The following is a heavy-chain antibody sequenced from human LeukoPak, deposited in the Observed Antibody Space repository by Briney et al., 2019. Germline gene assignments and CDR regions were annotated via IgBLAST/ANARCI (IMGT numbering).Heavy chain of an antibody. D-gene: IGHD3-9*01. V-gene: IGHV4-34*01. CDR2: INHSGST. CDR3: ARALSYYDILTGYYAHDAFDI. CDR1: GVSFSGHY. Sequence: SETLSLTCAVYGVSFSGHYWSWIRQPPGKGLEWIGEINHSGSTNYNPSLKSRVTISVDTSKNQFSLKLSSVTAADTAVYYCARALSYYDILTGYYAHDAFDIWGQGTMVTVSS. J-gene: IGHJ3*02.